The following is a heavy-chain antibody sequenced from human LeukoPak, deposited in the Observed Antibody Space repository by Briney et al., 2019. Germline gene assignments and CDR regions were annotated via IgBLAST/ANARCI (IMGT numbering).Heavy chain of an antibody. CDR2: IYYGGST. CDR3: ARHAIVGATFNWFDP. CDR1: GGSISSYY. Sequence: SETLSLTCTVSGGSISSYYWSWIRQPPGKGLEWIGCIYYGGSTNYNPSLKSRVIISLDMSKNQFSMKLSPVTAADTAVYYCARHAIVGATFNWFDPWGQGTLVAVSS. V-gene: IGHV4-59*08. D-gene: IGHD1-26*01. J-gene: IGHJ5*02.